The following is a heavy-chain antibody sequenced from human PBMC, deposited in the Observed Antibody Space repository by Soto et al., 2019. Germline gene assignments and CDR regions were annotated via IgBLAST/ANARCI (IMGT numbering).Heavy chain of an antibody. CDR3: TRSRGAAAGIVASGINWFDP. D-gene: IGHD6-13*01. V-gene: IGHV1-2*02. CDR2: INPDSGDT. Sequence: PGASVKVSCKGSGYMFTGYYIHWVRQAPGQGLEWMGWINPDSGDTNYAQRFQGRVTMTRDTSISTAYMELSRLRSDDTAVFYCTRSRGAAAGIVASGINWFDPWGQGTLVTVSS. J-gene: IGHJ5*02. CDR1: GYMFTGYY.